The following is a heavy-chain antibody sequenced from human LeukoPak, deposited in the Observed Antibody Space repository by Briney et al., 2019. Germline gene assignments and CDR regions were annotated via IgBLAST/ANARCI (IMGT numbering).Heavy chain of an antibody. V-gene: IGHV3-30*04. D-gene: IGHD4-17*01. CDR3: ARVDYGVYGYFDY. Sequence: GGSLRLSCAASGFTFSSYAMHWVRQAPGKGLEWVAVISYDGSNKYYADSVKGRFTISRDNSKNTLYLQMNSLRAEDTAVYYCARVDYGVYGYFDYWGQGTLVTVSS. J-gene: IGHJ4*02. CDR2: ISYDGSNK. CDR1: GFTFSSYA.